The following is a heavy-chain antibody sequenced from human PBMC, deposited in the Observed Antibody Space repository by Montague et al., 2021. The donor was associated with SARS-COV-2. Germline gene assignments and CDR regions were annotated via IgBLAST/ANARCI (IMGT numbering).Heavy chain of an antibody. CDR1: GGSISGHY. CDR2: FDHSGNT. Sequence: SETLSLTCSVSGGSISGHYWSWIRQPPGKGLEWIGNFDHSGNTKYNPSLKSRATISVDTSKNQFALRLSSVTAADTAVYYCAREFRIELWQTNWYFGLWGRGTRVTVSS. CDR3: AREFRIELWQTNWYFGL. V-gene: IGHV4-59*11. J-gene: IGHJ2*01. D-gene: IGHD3-16*01.